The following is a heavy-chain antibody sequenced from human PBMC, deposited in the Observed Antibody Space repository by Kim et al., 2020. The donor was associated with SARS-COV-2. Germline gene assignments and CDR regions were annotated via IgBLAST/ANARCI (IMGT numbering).Heavy chain of an antibody. Sequence: GGSLRLSCAASGFTFDDYTMHWVRQAPGKGLEWVSLISWDGGSTYYADFVKGRFTISRDNSKNSLYLQMNSLRTEDTALYYCAKGTEQLWPFDYWGQGTLVTVSS. CDR1: GFTFDDYT. CDR3: AKGTEQLWPFDY. J-gene: IGHJ4*02. D-gene: IGHD5-18*01. CDR2: ISWDGGST. V-gene: IGHV3-43*01.